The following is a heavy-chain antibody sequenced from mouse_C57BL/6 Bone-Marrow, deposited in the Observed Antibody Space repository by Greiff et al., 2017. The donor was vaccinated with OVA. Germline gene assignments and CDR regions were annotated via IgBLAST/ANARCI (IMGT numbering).Heavy chain of an antibody. CDR1: GYTFTSYW. D-gene: IGHD2-3*01. J-gene: IGHJ2*01. CDR2: IHPNSGST. CDR3: ARPGDGYFFFDY. V-gene: IGHV1-64*01. Sequence: QVQLQQPGAELVKPGASVKLSCKASGYTFTSYWMHWVKQRPGQGLEWIGMIHPNSGSTNYNEKFKSKATLTVDKSSSTAYMQLSSLTSEDSAVYYGARPGDGYFFFDYWGQGTTLTVSS.